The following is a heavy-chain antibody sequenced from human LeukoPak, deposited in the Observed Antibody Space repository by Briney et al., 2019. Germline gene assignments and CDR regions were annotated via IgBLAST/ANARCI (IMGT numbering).Heavy chain of an antibody. D-gene: IGHD6-13*01. CDR3: AREKQVSPYYFDY. CDR1: GGTFSSYA. Sequence: GSSMKVSCKASGGTFSSYAISWVRQAPGQGLEWMGRIIPIFGTANYAQKFQGRVTITTDESTSTAYMELSSLRSEDTAVYYCAREKQVSPYYFDYWGQGTLVTVSS. V-gene: IGHV1-69*05. J-gene: IGHJ4*02. CDR2: IIPIFGTA.